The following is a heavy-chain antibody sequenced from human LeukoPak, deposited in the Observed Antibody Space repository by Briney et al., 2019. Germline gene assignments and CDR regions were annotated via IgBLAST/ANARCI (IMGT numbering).Heavy chain of an antibody. D-gene: IGHD3-16*02. V-gene: IGHV3-23*01. Sequence: GGSLRLSCAASGFTFSSHAMNWVRQAPGKGLEWVSGISGSGGSTYYADSVKGRFTISRDNSKNTLYLQMNSLRAEDTAVYYCAKSWGYTRPYYNYMDVWGKGTTVTVSS. J-gene: IGHJ6*03. CDR1: GFTFSSHA. CDR3: AKSWGYTRPYYNYMDV. CDR2: ISGSGGST.